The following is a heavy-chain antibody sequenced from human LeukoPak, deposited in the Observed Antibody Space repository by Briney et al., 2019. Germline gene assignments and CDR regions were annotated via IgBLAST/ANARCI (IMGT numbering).Heavy chain of an antibody. V-gene: IGHV3-74*01. CDR1: GFTFSSFW. CDR3: ARAYCGADCYSRAMDY. Sequence: GGSLRLSCTASGFTFSSFWMHWVRQAPGKGLEWVSRINDDGRSTSYADSVKGRFIVSRDSAKNTLYLQMNSLRAEDTAVYFCARAYCGADCYSRAMDYWGQGTLVTVSS. J-gene: IGHJ4*02. D-gene: IGHD2-21*02. CDR2: INDDGRST.